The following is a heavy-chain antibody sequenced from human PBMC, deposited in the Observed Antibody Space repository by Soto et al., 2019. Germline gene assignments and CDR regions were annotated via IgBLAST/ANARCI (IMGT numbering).Heavy chain of an antibody. V-gene: IGHV1-69*06. CDR3: ARGRYCSSTSCYYYGMDV. Sequence: QVQLVQSGAEVKKPGSSVKVSCKASGGTFSSYAISWVRQAPGQGLEWMGGIIPIFGTANYAQKFQGRVTITADKSTSTAYVELSSLRSEDTAVYYCARGRYCSSTSCYYYGMDVWGQGTTVTVSS. D-gene: IGHD2-2*01. CDR2: IIPIFGTA. J-gene: IGHJ6*02. CDR1: GGTFSSYA.